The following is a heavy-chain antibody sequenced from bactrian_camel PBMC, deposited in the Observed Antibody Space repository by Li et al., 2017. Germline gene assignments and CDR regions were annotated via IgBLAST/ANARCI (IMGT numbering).Heavy chain of an antibody. CDR1: GYTPTIYC. D-gene: IGHD6*01. Sequence: VQLVESGGGSVQAGGSLRLSCAASGYTPTIYCMGWFRQAPGKEREGVARINNIGGTSNTDYAESVKGRFAISTDNVKNTLYLQMNDLKPEDTAMYYCAATFSTYSWSLCSLASVYNLWGQGTQVTVS. V-gene: IGHV3S63*01. J-gene: IGHJ4*01. CDR2: INNIGGTSNT. CDR3: AATFSTYSWSLCSLASVYNL.